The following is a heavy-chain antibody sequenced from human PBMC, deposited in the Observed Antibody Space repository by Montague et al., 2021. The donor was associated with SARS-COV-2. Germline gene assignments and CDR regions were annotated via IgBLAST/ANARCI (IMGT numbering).Heavy chain of an antibody. J-gene: IGHJ3*01. Sequence: SLRLSCAASGFLFSNFAFHWVRQAPGKGLEWLVIITYDGVDKFYADSVKGRFTISRDNSKNILYLRMNSLTPEDTAVYYCARDRVPRDYGDAFDLWGQGTLVTVSS. CDR3: ARDRVPRDYGDAFDL. V-gene: IGHV3-30*04. D-gene: IGHD4/OR15-4a*01. CDR2: ITYDGVDK. CDR1: GFLFSNFA.